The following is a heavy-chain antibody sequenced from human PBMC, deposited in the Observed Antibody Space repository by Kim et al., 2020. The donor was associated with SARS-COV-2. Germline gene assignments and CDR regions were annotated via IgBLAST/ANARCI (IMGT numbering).Heavy chain of an antibody. CDR3: ARSFYQPQSGWFDP. J-gene: IGHJ5*02. CDR1: GGTFSSYA. Sequence: SVKVSCKASGGTFSSYAISWVRQAPGQGLEWMGGIIPIFGTANYAQKFHGRVTITADESTSTAYMELSSLRSEDTAVYYCARSFYQPQSGWFDPWGQGTLVTVSS. CDR2: IIPIFGTA. D-gene: IGHD2-2*01. V-gene: IGHV1-69*13.